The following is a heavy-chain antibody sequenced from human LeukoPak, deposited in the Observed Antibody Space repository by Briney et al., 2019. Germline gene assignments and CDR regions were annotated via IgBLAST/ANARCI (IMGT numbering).Heavy chain of an antibody. CDR3: ARVLGDFWSGYYWFDP. J-gene: IGHJ5*02. CDR1: GGSVSSGSYY. CDR2: IYYSGST. V-gene: IGHV4-61*01. Sequence: PSETLSLTCTVSGGSVSSGSYYWSWIRQPPGKGLEWIGYIYYSGSTNYNPSLKSRVTISVDTSKNQFSLKLSSVTAADTAVYYCARVLGDFWSGYYWFDPWGQGTLVTVSS. D-gene: IGHD3-3*01.